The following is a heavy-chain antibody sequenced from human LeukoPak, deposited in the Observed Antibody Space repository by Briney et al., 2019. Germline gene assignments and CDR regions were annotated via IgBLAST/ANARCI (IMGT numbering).Heavy chain of an antibody. D-gene: IGHD5-24*01. V-gene: IGHV3-23*01. J-gene: IGHJ4*02. CDR3: VKGRMSEDGLDF. CDR2: ISSSGNT. CDR1: GFTLGRSA. Sequence: GGSLRLSCEASGFTLGRSAMTWVRQTPGKGLGWFSSISSSGNTYYADSVKGRFTISRDNSKNLVNLQMNSLRAEDTAIYYCVKGRMSEDGLDFWGQGSLVTVSS.